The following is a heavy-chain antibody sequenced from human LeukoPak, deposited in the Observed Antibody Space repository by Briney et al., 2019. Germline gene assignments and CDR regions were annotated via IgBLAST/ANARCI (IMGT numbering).Heavy chain of an antibody. V-gene: IGHV4-34*01. CDR1: GFTVSSNY. CDR3: ASLKRYYYDSSGSYYFDY. D-gene: IGHD3-22*01. CDR2: INHSGST. Sequence: GSLRLSCAASGFTVSSNYMSWIRQPPGKGLEWIGEINHSGSTNYNPSLKSRVTISVDTSKNQFSLKLSSVTAADTAVYYCASLKRYYYDSSGSYYFDYWGQGTLVTVSS. J-gene: IGHJ4*02.